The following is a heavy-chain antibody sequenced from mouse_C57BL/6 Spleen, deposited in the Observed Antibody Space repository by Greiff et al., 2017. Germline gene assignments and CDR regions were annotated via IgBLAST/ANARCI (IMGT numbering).Heavy chain of an antibody. CDR3: AGADGSFWYFDV. D-gene: IGHD2-3*01. V-gene: IGHV12-3*01. CDR2: ITHSGEP. J-gene: IGHJ1*03. Sequence: VQRVESGPGLVKPSQSLFLTCSITGFPITSGYYWIWIRQSPGKPLEWMGYITHSGEPFYNPSLQSPISITRETSKNQFFLQLNSVTTEDTAMYYCAGADGSFWYFDVWGTGTTVTVSS. CDR1: GFPITSGYY.